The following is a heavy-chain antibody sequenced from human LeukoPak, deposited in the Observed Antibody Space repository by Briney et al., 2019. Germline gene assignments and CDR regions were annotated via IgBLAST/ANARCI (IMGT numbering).Heavy chain of an antibody. J-gene: IGHJ4*02. D-gene: IGHD5-18*01. Sequence: GGSLRLSCAASGFTFSSSWMAWVRQAPGKGLEWVANIKYDGNGIYYVDSVKGRFTISRDNAKNSLHLEMNSLRADDTAVYYCAAMDHFDYWGQGTLVSVSS. V-gene: IGHV3-7*01. CDR1: GFTFSSSW. CDR2: IKYDGNGI. CDR3: AAMDHFDY.